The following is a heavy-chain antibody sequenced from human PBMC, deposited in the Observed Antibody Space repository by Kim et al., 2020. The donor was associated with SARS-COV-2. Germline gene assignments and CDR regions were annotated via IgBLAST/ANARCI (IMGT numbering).Heavy chain of an antibody. CDR1: GFTFSNYA. CDR2: ISGSGGST. CDR3: AKDPHYDVWSGYYFEY. J-gene: IGHJ4*02. D-gene: IGHD3-3*01. Sequence: GGSLRLSCAASGFTFSNYAMSWVRQAPGKGLEWVSAISGSGGSTYYADSVKGRFTISRDNSKNTLYLQMNSLRAEDTAVYYCAKDPHYDVWSGYYFEYWGQETLVTVSS. V-gene: IGHV3-23*01.